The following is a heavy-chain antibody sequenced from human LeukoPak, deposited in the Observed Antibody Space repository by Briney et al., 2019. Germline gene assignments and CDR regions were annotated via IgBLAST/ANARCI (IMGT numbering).Heavy chain of an antibody. Sequence: PGGSLRLSCAASGFTFDDYAMHWVRQAPGKGLEWVSGISWNSGSIGYADSVKGRFTISRDNAKNSLYLQMNSLRAEDTAVYYCAKDQARGYSYGFIDYWGQGTLVTVSS. CDR2: ISWNSGSI. D-gene: IGHD5-18*01. J-gene: IGHJ4*02. CDR1: GFTFDDYA. CDR3: AKDQARGYSYGFIDY. V-gene: IGHV3-9*01.